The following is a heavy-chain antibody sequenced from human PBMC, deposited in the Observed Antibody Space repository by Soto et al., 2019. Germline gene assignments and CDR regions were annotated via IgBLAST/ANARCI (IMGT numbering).Heavy chain of an antibody. CDR3: ASPMYYDFWSGYYRVHYGMDV. Sequence: PGGSLRLSCAASGFTFRSYATNWVRQAPGKGLEWVANIKQDGSEKYYVDSVKGRFTISRDNAKNSLYLQMNSLRAEDTAVYYCASPMYYDFWSGYYRVHYGMDVWGQGTTVTVSS. V-gene: IGHV3-7*01. CDR1: GFTFRSYA. J-gene: IGHJ6*02. CDR2: IKQDGSEK. D-gene: IGHD3-3*01.